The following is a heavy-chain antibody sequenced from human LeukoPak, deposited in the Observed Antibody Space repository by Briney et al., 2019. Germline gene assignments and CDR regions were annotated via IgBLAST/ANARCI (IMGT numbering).Heavy chain of an antibody. D-gene: IGHD2-15*01. CDR3: ARDPRNVGLAP. CDR2: NNGDGSTT. J-gene: IGHJ5*02. V-gene: IGHV3-74*01. Sequence: GGSLRLSCVAPGFSLSGYWMYWVRQAPGKGLMYISRNNGDGSTTNYADVVKGRFTMSRDNVKNTLYLQMNSLRVEDTAVYYCARDPRNVGLAPWGQGTLVTVSS. CDR1: GFSLSGYW.